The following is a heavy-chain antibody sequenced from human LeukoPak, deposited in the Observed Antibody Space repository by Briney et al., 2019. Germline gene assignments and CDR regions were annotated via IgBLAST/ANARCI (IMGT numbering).Heavy chain of an antibody. J-gene: IGHJ6*02. CDR2: INHNGDVN. D-gene: IGHD3-16*01. V-gene: IGHV3-7*03. Sequence: GGSLRLSCAASGFTFSSYWMNWARQAPGKGLEWVAGINHNGDVNYYVDSVKGRFTISRDNAKNSLYLQMSNLRAEDTAVYFCARGGGLDVWGQGATVTVSS. CDR3: ARGGGLDV. CDR1: GFTFSSYW.